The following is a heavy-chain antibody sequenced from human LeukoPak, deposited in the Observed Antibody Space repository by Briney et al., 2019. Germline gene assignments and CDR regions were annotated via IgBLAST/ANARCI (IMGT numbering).Heavy chain of an antibody. D-gene: IGHD6-19*01. CDR1: GFTFDDYA. V-gene: IGHV3-43*02. CDR3: AKDFGYSSGWYLGGYYYYGMDV. Sequence: SGGSLRLSCAASGFTFDDYAMHWVRQAPGKGLEWVSLISGGGGSTYYADSVKGRFTISRGNSKNSLYLKMNSKRTEDTALYYCAKDFGYSSGWYLGGYYYYGMDVWGQGTTVTVSS. J-gene: IGHJ6*02. CDR2: ISGGGGST.